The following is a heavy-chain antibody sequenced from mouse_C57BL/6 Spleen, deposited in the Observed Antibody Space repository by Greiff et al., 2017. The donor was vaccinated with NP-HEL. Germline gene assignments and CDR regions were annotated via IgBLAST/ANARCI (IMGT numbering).Heavy chain of an antibody. CDR3: ARWNWEGSLFAY. Sequence: QVHVKQSGAELARPGASVKLSCKASGYTFTSYGISWVKQRTGQGLEWIGEIYPRNGNTYYNEKFKGKATLTADKSSSTAYMELRSLTSEDSAVYFCARWNWEGSLFAYWGQGTLVTVSA. CDR2: IYPRNGNT. CDR1: GYTFTSYG. D-gene: IGHD4-1*01. J-gene: IGHJ3*01. V-gene: IGHV1-81*01.